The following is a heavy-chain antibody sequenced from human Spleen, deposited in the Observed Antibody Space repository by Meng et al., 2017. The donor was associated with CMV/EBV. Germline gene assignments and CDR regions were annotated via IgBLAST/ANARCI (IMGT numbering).Heavy chain of an antibody. Sequence: GESLKISCAGSGFTFSSYEMNWVRQAPGKGLEWISYISSSGNTIYYADSVKGRFTISRDNAKKSLYLQMNSLRAEDTAVYYCAAGNHFDHWGQGSPVTVSS. CDR3: AAGNHFDH. V-gene: IGHV3-48*03. J-gene: IGHJ4*02. CDR2: ISSSGNTI. CDR1: GFTFSSYE. D-gene: IGHD4-23*01.